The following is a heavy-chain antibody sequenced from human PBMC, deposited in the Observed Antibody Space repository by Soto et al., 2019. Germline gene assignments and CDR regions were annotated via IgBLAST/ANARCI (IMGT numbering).Heavy chain of an antibody. J-gene: IGHJ6*02. CDR2: IIPIFGTA. CDR3: ARDSREGIAAAPSYGMDF. CDR1: GGTFSSYA. V-gene: IGHV1-69*01. D-gene: IGHD6-13*01. Sequence: QVQLVQSGAEVKKPGSSVKVSCKASGGTFSSYAISWVRQAPGQGLEWMGGIIPIFGTANYAQKFQGRVTITADESTSTADMEASSLRSEDTAVYYFARDSREGIAAAPSYGMDFWGQGTTVTVSS.